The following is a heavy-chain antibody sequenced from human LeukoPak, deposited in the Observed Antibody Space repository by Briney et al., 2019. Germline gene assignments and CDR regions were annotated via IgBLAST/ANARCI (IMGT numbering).Heavy chain of an antibody. CDR3: ARGGNYYDRDV. Sequence: PGGSLSLSCAASGFTFSSYYMSWVRQAPGKGLEWVSVIFCGGSTYYTPSVKRRFTISRDTSKNPLSLQLNSLRAADTAVYYWARGGNYYDRDVWGQGTRVSVSS. CDR1: GFTFSSYY. J-gene: IGHJ6*02. V-gene: IGHV3-53*01. CDR2: IFCGGST.